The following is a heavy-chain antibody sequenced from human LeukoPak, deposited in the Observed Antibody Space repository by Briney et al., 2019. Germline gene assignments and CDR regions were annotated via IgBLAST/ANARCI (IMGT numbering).Heavy chain of an antibody. CDR3: ARDRGDIVVVPAAIGGY. J-gene: IGHJ4*02. CDR1: GYTFTSYG. D-gene: IGHD2-2*02. CDR2: ISAYTGNT. Sequence: GASVKVSCKASGYTFTSYGISWVRQAPGQGGEGMGWISAYTGNTNYAQKLQGRVTMTTDTSTSTAYMELRSLRSDDTAVYYCARDRGDIVVVPAAIGGYWGQGTLVTVSS. V-gene: IGHV1-18*01.